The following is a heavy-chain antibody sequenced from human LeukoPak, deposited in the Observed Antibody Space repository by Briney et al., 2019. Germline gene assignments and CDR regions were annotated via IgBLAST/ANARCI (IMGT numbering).Heavy chain of an antibody. CDR3: ARGAYGDK. J-gene: IGHJ4*02. D-gene: IGHD4-17*01. CDR2: ISTQSGNT. V-gene: IGHV1-18*01. Sequence: HGASVNVSCEASGYTLTSYGINWMRQAPGQGLEWMGWISTQSGNTNYAQKVQGRLTLTTDRSTNTAYMELRSLRSDDTAVYYCARGAYGDKWGQGTMVTVSS. CDR1: GYTLTSYG.